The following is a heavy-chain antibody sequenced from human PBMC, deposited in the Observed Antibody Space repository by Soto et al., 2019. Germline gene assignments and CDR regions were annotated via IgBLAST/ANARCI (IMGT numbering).Heavy chain of an antibody. Sequence: SETLSLTCTVSGGSISSGGYYWSWIRQHPGKGLEWIGYIYYSGSTYYNPSLKSRVTISVDTSKNQFSLKLSSVTAADTAVYYCAREPEYSGYDRNWFDPWGQGTLVTVSS. D-gene: IGHD5-12*01. CDR2: IYYSGST. V-gene: IGHV4-31*03. CDR3: AREPEYSGYDRNWFDP. J-gene: IGHJ5*02. CDR1: GGSISSGGYY.